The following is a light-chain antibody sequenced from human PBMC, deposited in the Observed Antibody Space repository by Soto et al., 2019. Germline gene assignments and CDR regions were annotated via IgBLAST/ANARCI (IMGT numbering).Light chain of an antibody. Sequence: QSALTQPRSVSGSPGQSVTISCTGTTGDVGAYNFVSWYQLYPDKAPKLMIYDATKRPSGVPDRFSASKSVNTASLTISGLQAEDEADYYCCSYAGSFTWVFGGGTKLTVL. CDR2: DAT. CDR3: CSYAGSFTWV. V-gene: IGLV2-11*01. J-gene: IGLJ3*02. CDR1: TGDVGAYNF.